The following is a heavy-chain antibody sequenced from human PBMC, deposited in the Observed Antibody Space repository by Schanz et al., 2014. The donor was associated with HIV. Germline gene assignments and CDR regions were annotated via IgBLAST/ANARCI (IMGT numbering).Heavy chain of an antibody. CDR1: GYTFTRYD. CDR3: ARDSPVAAGTLDY. D-gene: IGHD6-13*01. J-gene: IGHJ4*02. CDR2: MNPNSGNT. Sequence: QVQLVQSGAEVKKPGASVKVSCKASGYTFTRYDINWVRQATGQGLEWMGWMNPNSGNTIYAQKFQGRVTMTSDTSINTAYMEMSGLRSDDTAVYYCARDSPVAAGTLDYWGQGTLVTVSS. V-gene: IGHV1-8*01.